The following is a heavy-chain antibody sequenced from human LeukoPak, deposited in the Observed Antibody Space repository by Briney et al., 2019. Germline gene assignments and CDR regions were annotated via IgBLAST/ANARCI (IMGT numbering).Heavy chain of an antibody. J-gene: IGHJ6*02. Sequence: SVKVSCKASGGTFSIYAISWVRQAPGQGLEWMGGIIPIFGTANYAQKFQGRVTITADESTSTAYMELSSLRSEDTAVYYCARSGSYGSDYYYYGMDVWGQGTTVTVSS. V-gene: IGHV1-69*13. CDR3: ARSGSYGSDYYYYGMDV. CDR1: GGTFSIYA. D-gene: IGHD1-26*01. CDR2: IIPIFGTA.